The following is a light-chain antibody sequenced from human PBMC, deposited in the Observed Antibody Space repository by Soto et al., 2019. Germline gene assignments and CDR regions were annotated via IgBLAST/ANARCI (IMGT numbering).Light chain of an antibody. CDR3: QQSYNTPIT. CDR1: RTIDNY. CDR2: PTS. Sequence: DIQMTQSPSSLSASLGDRVTITCRTSRTIDNYLNWYSQKPGRAPELLVFPTSSLQSGVPSRFTGGGAGTHFTLTIRRLQPEDFATYFCQQSYNTPITFGQGTRLEI. V-gene: IGKV1-39*01. J-gene: IGKJ5*01.